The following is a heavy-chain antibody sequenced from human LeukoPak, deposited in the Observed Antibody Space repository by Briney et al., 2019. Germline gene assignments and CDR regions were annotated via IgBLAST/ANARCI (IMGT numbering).Heavy chain of an antibody. CDR1: GGSISSYY. V-gene: IGHV4-4*07. D-gene: IGHD3-3*01. J-gene: IGHJ4*02. CDR3: ARSGYYDFWSGYYTQDFDY. Sequence: SETLSLTCTVSGGSISSYYGSCIRHPAGKGLEWIGRIYTSGSINYNPSLKSRVTMSVDTSKNQFSLKLSSVTAADTAVYYCARSGYYDFWSGYYTQDFDYWGQGTLVTVSP. CDR2: IYTSGSI.